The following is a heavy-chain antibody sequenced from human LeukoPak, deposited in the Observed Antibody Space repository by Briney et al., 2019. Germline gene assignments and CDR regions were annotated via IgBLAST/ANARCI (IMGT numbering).Heavy chain of an antibody. Sequence: PETLSLTCTVSGDSISFYYWSWIRQPAGKGLEWIGRIYPSGSTNYNPSLKSRVTMSVDASKKQLSLNLSSVTAADTAVYYCARKGFSGSYKEGWGQGTLVTVSS. J-gene: IGHJ4*02. V-gene: IGHV4-4*07. D-gene: IGHD1-26*01. CDR2: IYPSGST. CDR1: GDSISFYY. CDR3: ARKGFSGSYKEG.